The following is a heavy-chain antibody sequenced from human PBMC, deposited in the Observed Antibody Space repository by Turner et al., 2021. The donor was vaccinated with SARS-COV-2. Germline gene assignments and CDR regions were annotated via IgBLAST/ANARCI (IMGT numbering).Heavy chain of an antibody. CDR1: GLTVSSNY. Sequence: EVQLVGSGGGLVQPGGSLRLSCAASGLTVSSNYMSWVRQAPGKGLEWVSVIYSGGTTYYADSVKGRFTISRDNSKNTLYLQMNSLRAEDTAVYYCARRIGGVGSTMVRDDAFDIWGQGTMVTISS. CDR2: IYSGGTT. CDR3: ARRIGGVGSTMVRDDAFDI. J-gene: IGHJ3*02. D-gene: IGHD3-10*01. V-gene: IGHV3-66*01.